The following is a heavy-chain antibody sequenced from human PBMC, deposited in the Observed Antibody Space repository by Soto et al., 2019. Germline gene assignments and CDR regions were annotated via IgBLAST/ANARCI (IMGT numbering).Heavy chain of an antibody. CDR3: ARSDCYGVWRGKWLDP. CDR2: IYHSGTT. V-gene: IGHV4-4*02. D-gene: IGHD2-21*02. Sequence: QVQLQESGPGLVKPSGTLSLTCAVSGGSISSDDWWTWVRQTPGKGLEWIGEIYHSGTTNYNPSLMSRVNIAVDKAKSPFSLRLDSVTAADTGVYYCARSDCYGVWRGKWLDPWGQGILVTVSS. J-gene: IGHJ5*02. CDR1: GGSISSDDW.